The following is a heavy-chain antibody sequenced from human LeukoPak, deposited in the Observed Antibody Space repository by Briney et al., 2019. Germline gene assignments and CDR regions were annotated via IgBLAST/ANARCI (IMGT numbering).Heavy chain of an antibody. J-gene: IGHJ4*02. V-gene: IGHV3-23*01. Sequence: PGGSLRLSCAASGITLSNYGMSWVRQAPGKGLEWVACISDSGGMTNYADSVKGRFTISRDNPKNTLYLQMNSLRAEDTAVYFCAKRGVVIRVILVGFHKEAYYFDSWGQGALVTVSS. CDR2: ISDSGGMT. CDR1: GITLSNYG. D-gene: IGHD3-22*01. CDR3: AKRGVVIRVILVGFHKEAYYFDS.